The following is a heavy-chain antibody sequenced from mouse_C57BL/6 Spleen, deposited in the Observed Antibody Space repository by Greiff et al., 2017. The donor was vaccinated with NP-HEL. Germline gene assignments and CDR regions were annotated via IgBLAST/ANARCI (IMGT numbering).Heavy chain of an antibody. D-gene: IGHD3-2*02. CDR3: AGGQLRLYYYAMDY. V-gene: IGHV1-72*01. J-gene: IGHJ4*01. CDR1: GYTFTSYW. CDR2: IDPNSGGT. Sequence: QVQLQQSGAELVKPGASVKLSCKASGYTFTSYWMHWVKQRPGRGLEWIGRIDPNSGGTKYNEKFKSKATLTVDKPSSTTYMQLSSLTSEDSAVYYCAGGQLRLYYYAMDYWGQGTSVTVSS.